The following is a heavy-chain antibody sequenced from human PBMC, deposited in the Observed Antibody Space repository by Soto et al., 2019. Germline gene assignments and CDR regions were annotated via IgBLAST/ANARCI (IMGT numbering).Heavy chain of an antibody. J-gene: IGHJ6*02. V-gene: IGHV4-34*01. Sequence: SETLSLTCAVYGGSFSGYYWSWIRQPPGKGLEWIGEINHSGSTNYNPSLKSRVTISVDTSKNQFSLKLSSVTAADTAVYYCARGRGVDIVATIGFPYYYYGMDVWGQGTTVTVS. CDR2: INHSGST. CDR3: ARGRGVDIVATIGFPYYYYGMDV. D-gene: IGHD5-12*01. CDR1: GGSFSGYY.